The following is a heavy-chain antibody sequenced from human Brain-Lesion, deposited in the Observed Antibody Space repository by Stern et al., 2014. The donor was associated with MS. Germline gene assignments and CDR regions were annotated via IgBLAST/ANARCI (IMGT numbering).Heavy chain of an antibody. J-gene: IGHJ5*02. CDR1: GGTFGTYP. Sequence: VQLVESGPEVKKPGSSVQVSCKASGGTFGTYPITWLRQAPGQGLEWMGRIIPFFGSPNYAQKFQGRVTITADRSTTTVYMKLSSLKSDDAAVYYCAKDGPALVTNWFDPWGRGTLVTVSS. V-gene: IGHV1-69*06. D-gene: IGHD5-18*01. CDR2: IIPFFGSP. CDR3: AKDGPALVTNWFDP.